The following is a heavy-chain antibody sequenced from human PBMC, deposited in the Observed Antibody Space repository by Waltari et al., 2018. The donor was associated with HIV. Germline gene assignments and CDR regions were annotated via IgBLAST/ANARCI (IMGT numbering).Heavy chain of an antibody. V-gene: IGHV1-3*01. CDR3: ARDLAAVAGHDY. D-gene: IGHD6-19*01. J-gene: IGHJ4*02. CDR2: INAGNGNT. CDR1: GYTFTGYA. Sequence: QVQLVQSGAEGKKPGASVKVSCKASGYTFTGYAMHWVRQAPGQRLEWMGWINAGNGNTKYSQKFQGRVTLTRDTSASTAYMELSSLRSEDTAVYYCARDLAAVAGHDYWGQGTLVTVSS.